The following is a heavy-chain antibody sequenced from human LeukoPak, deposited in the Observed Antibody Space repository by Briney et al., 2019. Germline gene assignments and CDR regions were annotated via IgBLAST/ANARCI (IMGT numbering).Heavy chain of an antibody. CDR2: INPNSGGT. D-gene: IGHD1-1*01. J-gene: IGHJ3*02. Sequence: ASVKVSCKASGYTFTAYYMHWVRQAPGQGLEWMGWINPNSGGTNYAQKFQGRVTMTRDMPTTTVYMELSSLRSEDTAVYYCARDRGQHAFDIWGQGTMVTVSS. CDR3: ARDRGQHAFDI. CDR1: GYTFTAYY. V-gene: IGHV1-2*02.